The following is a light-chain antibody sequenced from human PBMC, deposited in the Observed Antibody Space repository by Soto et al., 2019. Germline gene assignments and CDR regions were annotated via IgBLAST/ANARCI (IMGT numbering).Light chain of an antibody. V-gene: IGLV1-51*02. J-gene: IGLJ3*02. CDR3: GTWDSSLSARV. CDR1: SSNIGNNY. CDR2: ENN. Sequence: QSVLTQPPSVSGAPGQKVTISCSGSSSNIGNNYVSWYQQFPGTAPKLLIYENNKRPSGIPDRFSGSKSGTSATLGITGLQTGDEADYYCGTWDSSLSARVFGGGTQLTVL.